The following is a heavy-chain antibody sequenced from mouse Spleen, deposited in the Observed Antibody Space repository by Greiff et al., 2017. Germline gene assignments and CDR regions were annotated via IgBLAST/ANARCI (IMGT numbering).Heavy chain of an antibody. CDR1: GFTFSDYY. D-gene: IGHD3-2*02. Sequence: EVKLVESEGGLVQPGSSMKLSCTASGFTFSDYYMAWVRQVPEKGLEWVANINYDGSSTYYLDSLKSRFIISRDNAKNILYLQMSSLKSEDTATYYCARDGGSSGLEDFDYWGQGTTLTVSS. V-gene: IGHV5-16*01. J-gene: IGHJ2*01. CDR2: INYDGSST. CDR3: ARDGGSSGLEDFDY.